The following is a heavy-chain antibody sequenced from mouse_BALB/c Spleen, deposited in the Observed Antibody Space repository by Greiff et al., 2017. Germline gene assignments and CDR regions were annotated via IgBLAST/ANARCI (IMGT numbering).Heavy chain of an antibody. D-gene: IGHD1-2*01. V-gene: IGHV10-1*02. CDR1: GFTFNTYA. CDR3: VRQGYYGYHWYFDV. J-gene: IGHJ1*01. Sequence: EVKLVESGGGLVQPKGSLKLSCAASGFTFNTYAMNWVRQAPGKGLEWVARIRSKSNNYATYYADSVKDRFTISRDDSQSMLYLQMNNLKTEDTAMYYCVRQGYYGYHWYFDVWGAGTTVTVSS. CDR2: IRSKSNNYAT.